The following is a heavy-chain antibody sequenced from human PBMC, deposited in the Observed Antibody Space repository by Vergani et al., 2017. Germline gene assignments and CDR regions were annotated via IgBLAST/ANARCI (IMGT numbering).Heavy chain of an antibody. Sequence: QVQLQESGPGLVKPSQTLSLTCSVSGDSISSGVYYWNWIRQPPGKGLEWIGYIYSTGSTHHNPSLRRRINMSVDTSKNQFSLKLNSVTAADTAMYYCASMGGYDEGDAFRIGYFDSWGPGILVTVSS. CDR1: GDSISSGVYY. V-gene: IGHV4-31*03. CDR2: IYSTGST. D-gene: IGHD3-22*01. CDR3: ASMGGYDEGDAFRIGYFDS. J-gene: IGHJ4*02.